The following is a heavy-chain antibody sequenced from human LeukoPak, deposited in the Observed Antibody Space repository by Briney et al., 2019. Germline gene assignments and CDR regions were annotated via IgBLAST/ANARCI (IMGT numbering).Heavy chain of an antibody. D-gene: IGHD6-13*01. CDR1: GFTFSSFE. V-gene: IGHV3-48*03. CDR2: ISSSGGTI. Sequence: PGGSLRLSCAASGFTFSSFEMNWVRQAPGKGLESIAYISSSGGTIFYADSVKGRFTISRDNAKNSLYLQMNSLRAEDTAVYYCARARVSETWGQGTLVTVSS. J-gene: IGHJ5*02. CDR3: ARARVSET.